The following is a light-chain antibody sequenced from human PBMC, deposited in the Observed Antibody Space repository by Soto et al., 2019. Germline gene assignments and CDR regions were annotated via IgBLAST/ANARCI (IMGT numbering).Light chain of an antibody. Sequence: DIQMTQSPSSVSASVGDRVTITCLASQAIDSWLAWYQQKPGEAPKLLIFTGSLLHSGVPPRFSGSGSGTDFTLTISSLQPEDFATYYCQQSYSTPQITFGQGTRLEIK. CDR1: QAIDSW. V-gene: IGKV1-39*01. CDR3: QQSYSTPQIT. CDR2: TGS. J-gene: IGKJ5*01.